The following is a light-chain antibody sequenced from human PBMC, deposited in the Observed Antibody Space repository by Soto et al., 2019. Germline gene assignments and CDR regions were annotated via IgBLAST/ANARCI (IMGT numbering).Light chain of an antibody. J-gene: IGKJ2*01. CDR3: QHFYTYPHP. CDR2: GAS. V-gene: IGKV1-39*01. CDR1: ETIATY. Sequence: DIQMTQSPSFLFASVGDIVTISCRASETIATYLNWYQQKPGRVPEVLIYGASRLQSGVPSRFTGSGYGINFTITITNLQPADFETYYCQHFYTYPHPFGQAT.